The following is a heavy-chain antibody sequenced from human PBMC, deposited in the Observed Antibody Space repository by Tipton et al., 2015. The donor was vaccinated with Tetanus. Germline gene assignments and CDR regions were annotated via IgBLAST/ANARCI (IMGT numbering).Heavy chain of an antibody. Sequence: SLRLSCAASGFTFRSYAMTWVRQTPGKGLEWVSVISGDGFSTHHADSVKGWFTISRDSSQNTVFLQMSSLRAEDTAVYYCARNTSGYFDHWGQGTLVTVSS. CDR3: ARNTSGYFDH. J-gene: IGHJ4*02. D-gene: IGHD6-19*01. V-gene: IGHV3-23*01. CDR2: ISGDGFST. CDR1: GFTFRSYA.